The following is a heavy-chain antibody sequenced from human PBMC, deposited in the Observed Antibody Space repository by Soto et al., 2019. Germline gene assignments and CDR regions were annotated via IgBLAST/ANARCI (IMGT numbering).Heavy chain of an antibody. CDR3: AKKVPGSNPLDS. CDR1: GFTLSNYG. V-gene: IGHV3-23*01. CDR2: IFGGGSST. J-gene: IGHJ4*02. Sequence: VGSLRLSCAASGFTLSNYGMHWVRQAPGQGLEWVSSIFGGGSSTYYADSVRGRFTISRDNSKNTLYLQMNSLRVEDTAVYYCAKKVPGSNPLDSWGQGALVTVSA. D-gene: IGHD1-1*01.